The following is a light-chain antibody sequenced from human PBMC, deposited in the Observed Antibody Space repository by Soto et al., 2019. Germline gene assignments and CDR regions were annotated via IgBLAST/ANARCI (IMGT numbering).Light chain of an antibody. V-gene: IGKV3D-15*01. CDR1: QSVGSS. Sequence: EIMMTQSPDTLCVSPGERATLSCRASQSVGSSVAWYQQQPGQAPRLLLYGASTRASGSPARFRGSGSGTEFTLTISRLEPEDFAVYYCQQYGGPPITFGQGTRLEIK. CDR3: QQYGGPPIT. J-gene: IGKJ5*01. CDR2: GAS.